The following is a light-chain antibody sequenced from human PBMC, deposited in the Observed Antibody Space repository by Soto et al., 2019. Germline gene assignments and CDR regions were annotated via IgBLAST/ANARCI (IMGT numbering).Light chain of an antibody. V-gene: IGKV3-20*01. CDR2: GAS. J-gene: IGKJ5*01. CDR3: QQYGSSPPIT. Sequence: EIVLTQSPGTLSLSPGERATLSCRASQSVSSSYLAWYQQKPGQAPRLLIYGASSRATGIPDRFSGSGSGTEFTLTISRREPEDFAVYYCQQYGSSPPITFGQGTRLEIK. CDR1: QSVSSSY.